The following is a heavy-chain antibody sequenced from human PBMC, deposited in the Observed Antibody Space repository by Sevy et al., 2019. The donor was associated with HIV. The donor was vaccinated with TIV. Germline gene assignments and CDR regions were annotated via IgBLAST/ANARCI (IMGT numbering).Heavy chain of an antibody. CDR2: ISGSAHRT. V-gene: IGHV3-23*01. CDR3: VKEVSEYSYSDY. J-gene: IGHJ4*02. D-gene: IGHD5-18*01. Sequence: GGSLRLSCAASGFTFSNYAMSWFRQTPGKGLEWVSAISGSAHRTYYTDSVKGRFTISRDNSKNMLFLQMNSLRAEDTAVYYCVKEVSEYSYSDYWGQGTLVTVSS. CDR1: GFTFSNYA.